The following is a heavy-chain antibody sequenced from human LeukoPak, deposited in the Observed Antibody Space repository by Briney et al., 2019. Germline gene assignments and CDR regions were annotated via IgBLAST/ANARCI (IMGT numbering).Heavy chain of an antibody. J-gene: IGHJ4*02. V-gene: IGHV3-23*01. CDR3: AKVGSTVTTFDYCDY. CDR2: ISGSGGST. Sequence: PGGSLRLSCAASGFTFSSDAMSWVSQAPGKGLEWVSPISGSGGSTYYADSVKGRFTISRDNSKNTLYLQMNSLRAEDTAVCYCAKVGSTVTTFDYCDYWGQGTLVTVSS. D-gene: IGHD4-17*01. CDR1: GFTFSSDA.